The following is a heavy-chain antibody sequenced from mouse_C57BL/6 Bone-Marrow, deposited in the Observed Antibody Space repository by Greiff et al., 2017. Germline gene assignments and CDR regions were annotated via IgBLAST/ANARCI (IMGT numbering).Heavy chain of an antibody. V-gene: IGHV1-55*01. J-gene: IGHJ3*01. CDR2: IYPGSGST. CDR3: ARSRDYDGTWFAY. CDR1: GYTFTSYW. Sequence: QVQLQQPGAELVKPGASVKMSCKASGYTFTSYWINWVQQRPGQGLEWIGDIYPGSGSTNYNEKFKSKATLTVDTSSSTTYMQLSSLTSEDSAVYDCARSRDYDGTWFAYWGQGTLVTVSA. D-gene: IGHD1-1*01.